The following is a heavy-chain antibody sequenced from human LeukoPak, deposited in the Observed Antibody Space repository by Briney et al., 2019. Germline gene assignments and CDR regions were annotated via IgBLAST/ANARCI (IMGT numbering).Heavy chain of an antibody. V-gene: IGHV3-48*03. CDR3: ARGGYSYGYEVDY. CDR1: GFTFSSYE. J-gene: IGHJ4*02. D-gene: IGHD5-18*01. Sequence: PGGSLRLSCAASGFTFSSYEMNWVRRAPGKGLEWVSYISSSGSTIYYADSVKGRFTISRDNAKNSLYLQMNSLRAEDTAVYYCARGGYSYGYEVDYWGQGTLVTVSS. CDR2: ISSSGSTI.